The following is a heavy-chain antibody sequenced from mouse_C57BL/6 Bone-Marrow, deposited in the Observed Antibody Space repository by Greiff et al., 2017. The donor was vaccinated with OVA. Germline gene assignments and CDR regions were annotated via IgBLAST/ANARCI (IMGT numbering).Heavy chain of an antibody. J-gene: IGHJ2*01. Sequence: VHVKQSGAELVRPGASVKLSCTASGFNIKDDYMHWVKQRPEQGLEWIGWIDPENGDTEYASKFQGKATITADTSSNTAYLQLRSLTSEDAAVYYCTASVRRWDYWGQGTTLTVSS. D-gene: IGHD2-14*01. V-gene: IGHV14-4*01. CDR2: IDPENGDT. CDR1: GFNIKDDY. CDR3: TASVRRWDY.